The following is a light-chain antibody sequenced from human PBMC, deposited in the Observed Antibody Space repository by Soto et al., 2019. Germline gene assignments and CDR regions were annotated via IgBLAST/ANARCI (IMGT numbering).Light chain of an antibody. Sequence: DIQMTQSPSSLSASVGDRVTITCRASQSISSYLNWYQQKPGKAPKLLIYAASSLQSGVPSRFSGSRSGTDFSLTISSLQPEDFATYYCQQSYSTPSITLGQGKRLEIK. CDR1: QSISSY. V-gene: IGKV1-39*01. CDR3: QQSYSTPSIT. CDR2: AAS. J-gene: IGKJ5*01.